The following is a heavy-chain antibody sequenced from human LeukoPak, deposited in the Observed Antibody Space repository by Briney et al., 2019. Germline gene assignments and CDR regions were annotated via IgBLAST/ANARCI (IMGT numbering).Heavy chain of an antibody. V-gene: IGHV3-23*01. CDR2: IGRSGDST. D-gene: IGHD1-26*01. CDR1: GFTFSNYA. CDR3: AKEGGYDY. Sequence: GGSLRLSCAVSGFTFSNYAMSWVRQAPGKGLDWVSIIGRSGDSTYYADSVKGRFTISRDNSKNTLYLQMNSLRAEDTAIYYCAKEGGYDYWGQGTLVTVSS. J-gene: IGHJ4*02.